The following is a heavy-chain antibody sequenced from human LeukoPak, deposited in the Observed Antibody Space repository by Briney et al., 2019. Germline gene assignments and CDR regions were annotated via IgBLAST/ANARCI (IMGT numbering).Heavy chain of an antibody. CDR3: ARRLTQYDCFDP. CDR2: TYYRSTWYN. Sequence: SQTLSLTCAISGDSVSSNSVTWNWIRQSPSRGLESLGRTYYRSTWYNDYAVSVRGRITVNPDTSKNQFSLHLNSVTPEDTAVYYCARRLTQYDCFDPWGQGILVTVSS. CDR1: GDSVSSNSVT. D-gene: IGHD2-2*01. J-gene: IGHJ5*02. V-gene: IGHV6-1*01.